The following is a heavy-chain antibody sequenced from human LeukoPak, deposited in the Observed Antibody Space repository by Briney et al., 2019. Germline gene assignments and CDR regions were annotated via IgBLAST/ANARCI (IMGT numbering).Heavy chain of an antibody. V-gene: IGHV4-59*08. Sequence: SETLSLTCTVSGGSISSYYWSWIRQPPGKGLEWIGYIYYSGSTNYNPSFKSRVTISVDTSKNQFSLKLSSVTAADTAVYYCARHTRFGSSWPYCFDYWGQGTLVTVSS. D-gene: IGHD6-13*01. CDR3: ARHTRFGSSWPYCFDY. J-gene: IGHJ4*02. CDR2: IYYSGST. CDR1: GGSISSYY.